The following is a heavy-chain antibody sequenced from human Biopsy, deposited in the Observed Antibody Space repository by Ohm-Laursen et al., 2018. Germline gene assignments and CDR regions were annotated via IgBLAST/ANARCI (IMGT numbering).Heavy chain of an antibody. Sequence: SLRLSCAAFEFTFSGYSMNWVRQAPGRGLEWVSYFNVYSNKKYYADSVKGRFIVSRDNDKNSLYLQMNSLRAEDTAVYHCARSPGRDRMDVWGQGTTVIVSS. J-gene: IGHJ6*02. CDR3: ARSPGRDRMDV. CDR1: EFTFSGYS. V-gene: IGHV3-48*04. D-gene: IGHD1-14*01. CDR2: FNVYSNKK.